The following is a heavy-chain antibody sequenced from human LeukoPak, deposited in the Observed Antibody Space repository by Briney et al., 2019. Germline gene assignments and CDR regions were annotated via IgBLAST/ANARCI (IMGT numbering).Heavy chain of an antibody. D-gene: IGHD7-27*01. CDR1: GYTFTVYY. J-gene: IGHJ3*02. Sequence: GASVKVSCKASGYTFTVYYMHWVRQAPGQGVEWMGWINPNSGGTNYAQKFQGRVTITRDTSISTAYMELSRLRSDDTAVYYCARDGDAGAFDIWGQGTMVTVSS. V-gene: IGHV1-2*02. CDR3: ARDGDAGAFDI. CDR2: INPNSGGT.